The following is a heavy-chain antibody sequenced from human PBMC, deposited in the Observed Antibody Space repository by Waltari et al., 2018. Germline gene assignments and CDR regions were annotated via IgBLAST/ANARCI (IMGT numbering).Heavy chain of an antibody. CDR3: TREVVPAATIVVNWFDP. J-gene: IGHJ5*02. CDR1: GYIFTESA. V-gene: IGHV7-4-1*02. D-gene: IGHD2-2*01. CDR2: INTNTGNP. Sequence: QVQLVQSGSELKKPGASVKVSCKASGYIFTESAIKWVRQAPGQGLELMGWINTNTGNPTYVQGFSGRFVFSLDTSVSTAYLQINSLKAEDTAVYYCTREVVPAATIVVNWFDPWGQGTLVTVSS.